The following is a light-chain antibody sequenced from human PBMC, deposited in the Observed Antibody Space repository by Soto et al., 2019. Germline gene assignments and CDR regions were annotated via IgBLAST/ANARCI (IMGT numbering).Light chain of an antibody. CDR2: GAS. V-gene: IGKV3-20*01. Sequence: EIVLTQSPGTLSLTPGERATLHCRASQSVSNNYLAWYQQNPGQAPRLLIYGASNRATGIPDRFSGSGSGTDFTLTISRLEPEDFAVYYCQQYGSSGTFGQGTKVDIK. CDR1: QSVSNNY. CDR3: QQYGSSGT. J-gene: IGKJ1*01.